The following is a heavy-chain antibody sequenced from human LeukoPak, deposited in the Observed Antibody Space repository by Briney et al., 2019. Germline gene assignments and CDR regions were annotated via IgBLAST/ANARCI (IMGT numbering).Heavy chain of an antibody. D-gene: IGHD1-26*01. CDR2: IIPIFGTA. CDR1: GYTFTGYH. J-gene: IGHJ4*02. Sequence: SVKVSCKASGYTFTGYHMHWVRQAPGQGLEWMGGIIPIFGTANYAQKFQGRVTITADESTSTAYMELSSLRSEDTAVYYCARGLTSGSYSFDYWGQGTLVTVSS. V-gene: IGHV1-69*13. CDR3: ARGLTSGSYSFDY.